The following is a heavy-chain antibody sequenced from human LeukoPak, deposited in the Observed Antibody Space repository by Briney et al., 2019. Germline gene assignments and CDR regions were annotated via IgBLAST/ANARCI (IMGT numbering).Heavy chain of an antibody. CDR2: ISSGGDDI. V-gene: IGHV3-23*01. J-gene: IGHJ4*02. Sequence: GGSLRLSCAASGFTFSSYSMSWVRQAPGKGLDWVSAISSGGDDIHYSDSVKGRFTFSRDDSKNTLYLQMSSLRAEDTAVYYCAKHQVRSHDYWGQGTLVTVSS. CDR3: AKHQVRSHDY. CDR1: GFTFSSYS.